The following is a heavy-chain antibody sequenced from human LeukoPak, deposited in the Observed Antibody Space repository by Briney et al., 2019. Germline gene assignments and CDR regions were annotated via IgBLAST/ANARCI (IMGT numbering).Heavy chain of an antibody. CDR2: VNPSSGST. CDR1: GYTFTDYY. Sequence: ASVKVSCKASGYTFTDYYIHWVRQAPGQGLEWMGVVNPSSGSTTYSQKFQGRVTMTRDTSTSTVYMDLSSLRSGDTAVYYCARAVGPRGGNWFDPWGQGTLVTVSS. V-gene: IGHV1-46*01. J-gene: IGHJ5*02. D-gene: IGHD1-26*01. CDR3: ARAVGPRGGNWFDP.